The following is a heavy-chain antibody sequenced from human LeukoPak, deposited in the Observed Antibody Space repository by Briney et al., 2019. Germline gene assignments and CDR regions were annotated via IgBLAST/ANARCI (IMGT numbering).Heavy chain of an antibody. CDR2: IYHSGTT. CDR3: ATYFYGDYASYYFDR. D-gene: IGHD4-17*01. V-gene: IGHV4-4*02. Sequence: SGTLSLTCAFSGVSIISSHWWSWARQSPGKGLEWIGEIYHSGTTNYNPSLKSRVTMSVDKSKKQFSLNLSSATAADTAVYYCATYFYGDYASYYFDRWGQGTLVTVSS. J-gene: IGHJ4*02. CDR1: GVSIISSHW.